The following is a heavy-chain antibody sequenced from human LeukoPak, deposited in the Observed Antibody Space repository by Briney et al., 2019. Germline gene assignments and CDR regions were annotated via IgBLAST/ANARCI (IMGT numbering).Heavy chain of an antibody. Sequence: SETLSLTCTLSGGSISSYHRSWIRQPAGKGLEWIGRIYTSGSTNSNPSLKSRVTMSVDTSKNQFSLNLRSVTAADAAVYYCAAVYFYGSGRHFDYWGQGTLVTVSS. CDR3: AAVYFYGSGRHFDY. V-gene: IGHV4-4*07. J-gene: IGHJ4*02. D-gene: IGHD3-10*01. CDR1: GGSISSYH. CDR2: IYTSGST.